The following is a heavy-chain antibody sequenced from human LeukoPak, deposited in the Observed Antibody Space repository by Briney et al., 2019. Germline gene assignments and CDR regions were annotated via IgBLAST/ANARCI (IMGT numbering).Heavy chain of an antibody. J-gene: IGHJ3*02. Sequence: ASVKVSCKASGGTFSSYAISWVRQAPGQGLEWMGGIIPIFGTANYAQKFQGRVTITTDESTRTAYMELSSLRSEDTAVYYCARWKHDFWSGYSSLGAFDIWGQGTMVTVSS. D-gene: IGHD3-3*01. CDR3: ARWKHDFWSGYSSLGAFDI. CDR1: GGTFSSYA. CDR2: IIPIFGTA. V-gene: IGHV1-69*05.